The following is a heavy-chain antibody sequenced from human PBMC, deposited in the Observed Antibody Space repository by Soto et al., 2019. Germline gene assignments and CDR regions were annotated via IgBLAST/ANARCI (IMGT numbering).Heavy chain of an antibody. J-gene: IGHJ4*02. V-gene: IGHV4-4*07. D-gene: IGHD6-13*01. CDR1: SGSFSTYY. CDR2: IYSTGST. Sequence: SETLSLTCTVSSGSFSTYYWSWIRQPAGKGLEWIGRIYSTGSTLYNTSLKSRITMSVDTSKNQFSLKLSSVTAADTAVYYCAGGAAADYFDYWGQGTLVTVSS. CDR3: AGGAAADYFDY.